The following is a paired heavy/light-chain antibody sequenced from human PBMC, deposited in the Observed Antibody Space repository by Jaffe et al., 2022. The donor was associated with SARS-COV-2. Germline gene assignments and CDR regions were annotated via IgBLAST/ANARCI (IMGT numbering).Light chain of an antibody. J-gene: IGKJ5*01. CDR1: QSISNY. CDR3: QQSSTIPIT. CDR2: AAS. Sequence: DIQMTQSPSSLSASVGDRVTITCRASQSISNYLNWYQQKPGEAPKLLISAASRLHSGVPSRFSGSGSGTDFALTISSLQLEDFATYYCQQSSTIPITFGQGTRLEI. V-gene: IGKV1-39*01.
Heavy chain of an antibody. D-gene: IGHD4-4*01. J-gene: IGHJ4*02. CDR3: AREGDYSNYMNY. Sequence: QVQLQESGPGLVKPSQTLSLTCAVSGASISSGSYYWSWIRHPAGKGLEWIGRVYTSGSIDYNPSLKSRVTISTDTSKNQFSLKLSSVAAADTAVYYCAREGDYSNYMNYWGQGILVTVTS. V-gene: IGHV4-61*02. CDR2: VYTSGSI. CDR1: GASISSGSYY.